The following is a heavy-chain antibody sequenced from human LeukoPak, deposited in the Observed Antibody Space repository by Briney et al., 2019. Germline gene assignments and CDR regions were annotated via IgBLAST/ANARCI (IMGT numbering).Heavy chain of an antibody. CDR2: IYDSGST. CDR1: GGSMSSYY. Sequence: SETLSLTCTVSGGSMSSYYWSWIRQPPGKGLEWIGYIYDSGSTNYNPSLKSRVTISVDTSNNQFSLKLNSVTSADTAVYYCARHGTSGIYRRPFDIWGQGTMVTVSS. V-gene: IGHV4-59*08. CDR3: ARHGTSGIYRRPFDI. D-gene: IGHD1-26*01. J-gene: IGHJ3*02.